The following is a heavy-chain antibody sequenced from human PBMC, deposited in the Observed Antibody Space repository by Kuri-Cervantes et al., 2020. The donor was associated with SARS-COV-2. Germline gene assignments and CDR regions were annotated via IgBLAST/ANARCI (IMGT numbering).Heavy chain of an antibody. CDR1: GFTFSSYA. Sequence: GGSLRLSCSASGFTFSSYAMHWVRQAPGKGLEYVSAISSNGGSTYYADSVKGRFTISRDNSKNTLYLQMSSLRAEDTAVYYCVKDPAPPGKTANWNDVVYWGQGTLVTVSS. J-gene: IGHJ4*02. D-gene: IGHD1-20*01. CDR2: ISSNGGST. V-gene: IGHV3-64D*06. CDR3: VKDPAPPGKTANWNDVVY.